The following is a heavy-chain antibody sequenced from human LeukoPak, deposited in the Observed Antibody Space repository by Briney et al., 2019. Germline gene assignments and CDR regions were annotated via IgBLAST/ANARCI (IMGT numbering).Heavy chain of an antibody. J-gene: IGHJ4*02. CDR1: GGTFSSYA. Sequence: ASVKVSCKAPGGTFSSYAISWVRQAPGQGLEWMGGIIPIFGTANYAQKFQGRVTITTDESTSTAYMELSSLRSEDTAVYYCARASEMATIFDYWGQGTLVTVSS. D-gene: IGHD5-24*01. V-gene: IGHV1-69*05. CDR3: ARASEMATIFDY. CDR2: IIPIFGTA.